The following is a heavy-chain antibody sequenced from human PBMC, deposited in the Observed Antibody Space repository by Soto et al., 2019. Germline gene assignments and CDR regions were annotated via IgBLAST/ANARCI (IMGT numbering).Heavy chain of an antibody. Sequence: QVQLVESGGGLVKPGGSLRLFCAASGFTFSDYYMSWIRQAPGKGLEWVSHISSSSTYTHYADSVKGRFTISRDNAKNSLHLQMNSLRAEDTAVYYCARCVLAPTMAYDYWGQGTLVTVSS. CDR1: GFTFSDYY. D-gene: IGHD3-3*02. J-gene: IGHJ4*02. CDR3: ARCVLAPTMAYDY. CDR2: ISSSSTYT. V-gene: IGHV3-11*05.